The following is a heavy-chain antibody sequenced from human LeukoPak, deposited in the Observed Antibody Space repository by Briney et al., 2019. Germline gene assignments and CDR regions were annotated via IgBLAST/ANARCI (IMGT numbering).Heavy chain of an antibody. CDR1: GFTFTTYS. CDR3: ARERYGDYVYDY. Sequence: PGGSLRLSCAASGFTFTTYSMNWVRQAPGKGLEWVSYIRSSSTINYADSVKGRFTISRDNAKNSLYLQMNGLRAEDTAVYYCARERYGDYVYDYWGQGNLVTVSS. V-gene: IGHV3-48*01. CDR2: IRSSSTI. D-gene: IGHD4-17*01. J-gene: IGHJ4*02.